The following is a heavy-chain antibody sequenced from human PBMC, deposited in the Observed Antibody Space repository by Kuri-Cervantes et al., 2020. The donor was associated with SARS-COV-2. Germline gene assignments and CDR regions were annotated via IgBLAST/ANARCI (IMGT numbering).Heavy chain of an antibody. CDR3: ATDRAGVHDF. CDR2: ISGSGGST. Sequence: GGSLRLSCAASGFTFSSYAMSWVLQAPGKGLEWVSAISGSGGSTYYADSVKGRFTISRDNSQNTLHLQMKSLRDEDTAIYYCATDRAGVHDFWGQGTLVTVSS. V-gene: IGHV3-23*01. J-gene: IGHJ4*02. D-gene: IGHD2-21*01. CDR1: GFTFSSYA.